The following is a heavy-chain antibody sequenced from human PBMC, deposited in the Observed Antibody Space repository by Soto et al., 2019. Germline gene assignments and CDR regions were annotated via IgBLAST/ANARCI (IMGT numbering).Heavy chain of an antibody. CDR2: IYYTGST. D-gene: IGHD4-17*01. CDR3: ARIHFGDEPSYYYYGMDV. CDR1: GGSFSSGDYY. V-gene: IGHV4-30-4*01. Sequence: KSSETLSLTCTVSGGSFSSGDYYWSWVRQPPGKGLEWIGYIYYTGSTFNNPSLKGRVSTSIATSKTQFSLKLSSVTAADTAVYYCARIHFGDEPSYYYYGMDVWGQGTTVTVSS. J-gene: IGHJ6*02.